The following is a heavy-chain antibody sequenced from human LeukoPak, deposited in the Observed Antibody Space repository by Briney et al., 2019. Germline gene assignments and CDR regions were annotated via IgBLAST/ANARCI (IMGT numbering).Heavy chain of an antibody. CDR1: GFTFSNYW. Sequence: GGSLRLSCGASGFTFSNYWMTWVRQAPGKGLEGVSYISQSDNTRKYADFVKGRFIIARDNAENSIYLQLNSPRVEDTAVYYCARGDGGYYYGMDVWGQGTTVTVSS. CDR3: ARGDGGYYYGMDV. J-gene: IGHJ6*02. V-gene: IGHV3-48*04. CDR2: ISQSDNTR. D-gene: IGHD5-24*01.